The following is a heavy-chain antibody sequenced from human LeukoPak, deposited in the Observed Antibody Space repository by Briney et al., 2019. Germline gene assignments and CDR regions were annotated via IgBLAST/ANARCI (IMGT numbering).Heavy chain of an antibody. J-gene: IGHJ4*02. D-gene: IGHD4-23*01. CDR3: ARPYGGNSNFDY. V-gene: IGHV4-39*01. CDR1: GGSISSTSYY. CDR2: IYYSGNT. Sequence: SETLSLTCTVSGGSISSTSYYWGWIRQPPGKGLVWFARIYYSGNTYYNPSPKSRVTMSVDTSKNQFSLKLSSVTAADTAVYYCARPYGGNSNFDYWGQGALVTVSS.